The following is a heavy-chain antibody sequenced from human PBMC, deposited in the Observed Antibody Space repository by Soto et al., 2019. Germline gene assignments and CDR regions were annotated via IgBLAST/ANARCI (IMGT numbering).Heavy chain of an antibody. D-gene: IGHD2-21*01. CDR3: ARHVAVPRTRGFDY. CDR1: GGSISDNW. V-gene: IGHV4-4*02. CDR2: IYHSGTT. Sequence: QVQLQESGPGLVKPSGTLFLTCAVSGGSISDNWWSWVRQPPGKGLEWIGEIYHSGTTYYTPSLRSRVVILVDKSARQISLTLSSVTAADAAVYYFARHVAVPRTRGFDYWGPGTLVAVSS. J-gene: IGHJ4*02.